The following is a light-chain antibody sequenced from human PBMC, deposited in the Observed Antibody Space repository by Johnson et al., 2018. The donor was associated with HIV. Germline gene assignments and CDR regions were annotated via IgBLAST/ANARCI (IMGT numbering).Light chain of an antibody. Sequence: QSVLTQPPSVSAAPGQKVTISCSGSSSNIGNNYVSWYQQLPGTAPQLLIYDNNKRPSGIPDRFPGSKSGTSATLGITGLQTGDEADYYCGPLVSTLHVFGTGTKFTVL. CDR1: SSNIGNNY. J-gene: IGLJ1*01. CDR3: GPLVSTLHV. V-gene: IGLV1-51*01. CDR2: DNN.